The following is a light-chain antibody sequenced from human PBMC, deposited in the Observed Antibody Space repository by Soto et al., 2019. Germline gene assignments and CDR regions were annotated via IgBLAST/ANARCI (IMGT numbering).Light chain of an antibody. CDR2: KAS. V-gene: IGKV1-5*03. CDR1: QTISSW. J-gene: IGKJ1*01. Sequence: DIQMTHSPSTLSGSVGDRVTITCRASQTISSWLAWYQQKPGKAPKLLIYKASTLKSGVPSRFSGSGSGTEFTPTISSLQPDDFATYYCQHYNSYSEAFGQGTKVDNK. CDR3: QHYNSYSEA.